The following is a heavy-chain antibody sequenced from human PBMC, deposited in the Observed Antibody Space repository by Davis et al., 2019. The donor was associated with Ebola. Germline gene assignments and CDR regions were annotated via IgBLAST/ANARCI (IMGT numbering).Heavy chain of an antibody. CDR3: AKDTSNIWFDI. CDR2: ISTNGEST. CDR1: GFTFSSYA. D-gene: IGHD1-26*01. J-gene: IGHJ3*02. Sequence: GESLKISCSASGFTFSSYAMHWVRQAPGKGLESVSRISTNGESTYYAEYVKGRFTISRDNSKNTLYLQMNGLRVEDTAIYYCAKDTSNIWFDIWGQGTMVTVSS. V-gene: IGHV3-64D*08.